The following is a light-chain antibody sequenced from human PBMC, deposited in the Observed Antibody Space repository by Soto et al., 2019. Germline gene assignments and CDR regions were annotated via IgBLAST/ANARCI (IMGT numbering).Light chain of an antibody. J-gene: IGLJ1*01. V-gene: IGLV2-14*01. CDR1: SSDVGGYNY. CDR2: EVS. Sequence: QSVLTQPASASGSPGQSITISCTGTSSDVGGYNYVSWYQQHPGKAPKLMIYEVSNRPSGVSNRFSGSKSGNTASLTISGLQAQDEAEYYCCSYTSSSTLYVFGTGTKVTVL. CDR3: CSYTSSSTLYV.